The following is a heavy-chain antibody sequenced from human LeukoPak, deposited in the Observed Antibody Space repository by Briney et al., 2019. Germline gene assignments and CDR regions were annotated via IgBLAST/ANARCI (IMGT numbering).Heavy chain of an antibody. J-gene: IGHJ4*02. Sequence: PSETLSLTCAVYGGSFSGYYWSWIRQPPGKGLEWIGEINHSGSTNYNPSLKSRVTISVDTSKNQFSLKLSSVTAADTAVYYCARGEPEYYDILTGYPLVYWGQGTLVTVSS. CDR2: INHSGST. V-gene: IGHV4-34*01. CDR3: ARGEPEYYDILTGYPLVY. CDR1: GGSFSGYY. D-gene: IGHD3-9*01.